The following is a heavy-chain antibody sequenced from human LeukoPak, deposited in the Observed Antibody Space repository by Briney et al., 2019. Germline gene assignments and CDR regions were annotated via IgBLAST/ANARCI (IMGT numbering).Heavy chain of an antibody. CDR3: AAFHSPVGEGI. V-gene: IGHV4-34*01. CDR1: GGSFSGYY. Sequence: SETLSLTCAVYGGSFSGYYWSWIRQPPGKGLEWIGEINHSGSTNYNPSLKSRVTISVDTSKNQFSLKLSSVTAADTAVYYCAAFHSPVGEGIWGQGTLVTVSS. J-gene: IGHJ4*02. CDR2: INHSGST. D-gene: IGHD1-26*01.